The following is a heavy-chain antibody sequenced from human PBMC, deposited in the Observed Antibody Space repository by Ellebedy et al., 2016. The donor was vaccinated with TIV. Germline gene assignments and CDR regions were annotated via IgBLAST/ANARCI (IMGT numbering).Heavy chain of an antibody. CDR3: AREDVSFDY. Sequence: AASVKVSCKVSGYTLTELSMHWARQAPGKGLEWMGGFDPEDGETIYAQKFQGRVTMTRDTSISTAYMELSRLRSDDTAVYYCAREDVSFDYWGQGTLVTVSS. D-gene: IGHD5/OR15-5a*01. CDR1: GYTLTELS. V-gene: IGHV1-24*01. CDR2: FDPEDGET. J-gene: IGHJ4*02.